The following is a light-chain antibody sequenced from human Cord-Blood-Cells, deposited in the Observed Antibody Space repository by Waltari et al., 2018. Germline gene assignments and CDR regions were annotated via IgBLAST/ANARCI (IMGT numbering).Light chain of an antibody. Sequence: QSALTQPPSASGSPGQSVTISCTGTSSDVGGYNYGPWYQQHPGKAPKLIIYEVSKRPSGVPDRFSGSKSGNTASLTVSGLQAEYEADYYCSSYAGSNNLVFGGGTKLTVL. CDR3: SSYAGSNNLV. CDR1: SSDVGGYNY. CDR2: EVS. J-gene: IGLJ3*02. V-gene: IGLV2-8*01.